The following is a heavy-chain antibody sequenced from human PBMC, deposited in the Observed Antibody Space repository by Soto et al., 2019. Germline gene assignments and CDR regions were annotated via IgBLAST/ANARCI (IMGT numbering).Heavy chain of an antibody. CDR2: IIPIFGTA. V-gene: IGHV1-69*13. J-gene: IGHJ6*02. Sequence: SVKVSCKASGGTFSSYAISWVRQAPGQGLEWMGGIIPIFGTANYAQKFQGRVTITADESTSTAYMELSSLRSEDTAVYYCARGSEYSGYDTFSYYYYYSMDVWGQGTTVTVSS. D-gene: IGHD5-12*01. CDR3: ARGSEYSGYDTFSYYYYYSMDV. CDR1: GGTFSSYA.